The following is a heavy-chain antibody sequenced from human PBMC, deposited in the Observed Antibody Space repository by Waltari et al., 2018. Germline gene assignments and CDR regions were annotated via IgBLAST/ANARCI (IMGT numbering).Heavy chain of an antibody. J-gene: IGHJ5*02. CDR3: ARYDFWSGGSFDP. D-gene: IGHD3-3*01. CDR1: GFTVSRNY. Sequence: EVQLVETGGGLIQPGGSLRLSCAASGFTVSRNYMSGVRQAPGKGLEGVSVIYSGGSTYYADSVKGRFTISRDNSKNTLYLQMNSLRAEDTAVYYCARYDFWSGGSFDPWGQGTLVTVSS. V-gene: IGHV3-53*02. CDR2: IYSGGST.